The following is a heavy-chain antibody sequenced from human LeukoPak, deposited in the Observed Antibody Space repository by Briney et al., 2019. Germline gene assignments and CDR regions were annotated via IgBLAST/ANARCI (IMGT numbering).Heavy chain of an antibody. J-gene: IGHJ5*02. D-gene: IGHD1-1*01. Sequence: GGSLRLSCAASGFTFSDYYMSWIRQAPGKGLEWVSYISSSSSYTNCADSVKGRFTISRDNAKNSLYLQMNSLRAEDTAVYYCARDQRLERRDNWFDPWGQGTLVTVSS. CDR3: ARDQRLERRDNWFDP. CDR2: ISSSSSYT. V-gene: IGHV3-11*05. CDR1: GFTFSDYY.